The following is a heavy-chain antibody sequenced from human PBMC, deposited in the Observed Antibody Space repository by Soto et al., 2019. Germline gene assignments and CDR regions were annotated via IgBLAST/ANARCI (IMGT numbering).Heavy chain of an antibody. CDR2: ISSSGSYI. CDR1: GFTFSSHN. J-gene: IGHJ4*02. CDR3: ARDSHGDNGLVDY. V-gene: IGHV3-21*01. D-gene: IGHD4-17*01. Sequence: VGSLRLSCAASGFTFSSHNMNWVRQAPGKGLEWVSSISSSGSYIYYADSVKGRFTISRDNAKNSLYLQMNSLRAEDTAVYYCARDSHGDNGLVDYWGQGTLVTVSS.